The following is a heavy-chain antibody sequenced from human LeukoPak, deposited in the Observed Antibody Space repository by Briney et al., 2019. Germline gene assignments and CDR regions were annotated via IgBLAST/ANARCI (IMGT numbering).Heavy chain of an antibody. D-gene: IGHD2-2*01. Sequence: SETLSLTCAVYGGSFSGYYWSWIRQPPGKGLEWIGEINHSGSTNYNPSLKSRVTISVGTSKNQFSLKLSSVTAADTAVYYCARWGRVVPAAMAIDYWGQGTLVTVSS. CDR3: ARWGRVVPAAMAIDY. CDR1: GGSFSGYY. CDR2: INHSGST. V-gene: IGHV4-34*01. J-gene: IGHJ4*02.